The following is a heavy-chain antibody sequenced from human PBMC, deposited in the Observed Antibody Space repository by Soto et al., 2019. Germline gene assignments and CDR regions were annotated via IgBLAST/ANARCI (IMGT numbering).Heavy chain of an antibody. CDR1: GGYIRNYY. V-gene: IGHV4-59*08. CDR3: ARQGPYGMDV. Sequence: SQPLSLTWTVSGGYIRNYYWSWIRQPPGKGLEWIGYIYYSGSTNYSPSLKSRVTISVDTSRNEFSLKLSSVSAADTAVYYCARQGPYGMDVWGQGTTVTVSS. CDR2: IYYSGST. J-gene: IGHJ6*02.